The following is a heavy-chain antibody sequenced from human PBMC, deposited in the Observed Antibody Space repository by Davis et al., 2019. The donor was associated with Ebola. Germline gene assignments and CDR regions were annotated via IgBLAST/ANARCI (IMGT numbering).Heavy chain of an antibody. Sequence: MPSETLSLTCSVAGGSISSGGYYWNWIRQHPGEGLEWIGFIYYSGTTHYNPSLKSRVIISRATSKNQFSLKLSSVTAADTAVYYCAREAGGGAFDIWGQGTMITVSS. CDR3: AREAGGGAFDI. J-gene: IGHJ3*02. CDR2: IYYSGTT. CDR1: GGSISSGGYY. D-gene: IGHD3-16*01. V-gene: IGHV4-31*03.